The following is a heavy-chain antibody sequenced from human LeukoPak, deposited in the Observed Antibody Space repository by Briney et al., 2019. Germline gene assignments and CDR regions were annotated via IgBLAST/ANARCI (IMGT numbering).Heavy chain of an antibody. J-gene: IGHJ3*02. D-gene: IGHD6-19*01. V-gene: IGHV3-30*18. Sequence: GRSLRLSCAASGFTFSSYGMHWVRQAPGKGLEWVAVISYDGSNKYYADSVKGRFTISRDNSKNTLYLQMNSLRAEDTAVYYCAKLPDGYSSGSDAFDIWGQGTMVTVSS. CDR3: AKLPDGYSSGSDAFDI. CDR2: ISYDGSNK. CDR1: GFTFSSYG.